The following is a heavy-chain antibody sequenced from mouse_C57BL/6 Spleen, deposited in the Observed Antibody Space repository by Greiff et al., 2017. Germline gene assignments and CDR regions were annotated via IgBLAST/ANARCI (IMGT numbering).Heavy chain of an antibody. V-gene: IGHV5-17*01. CDR1: GFTFSDYG. CDR2: ISSGSSTI. J-gene: IGHJ2*01. CDR3: ARGTAYYFDY. Sequence: EVQVVESGGGLVKPGGSLKLSCAATGFTFSDYGMHWVRQAPENGLEWVAYISSGSSTIHYADTVKGRFTISRANAKNPLFLQLTSRRSEDTAMYYCARGTAYYFDYWGQGTTLTVSS. D-gene: IGHD3-3*01.